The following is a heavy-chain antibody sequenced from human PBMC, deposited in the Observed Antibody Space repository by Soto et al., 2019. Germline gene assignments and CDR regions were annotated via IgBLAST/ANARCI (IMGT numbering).Heavy chain of an antibody. V-gene: IGHV3-11*01. CDR2: ISDTGRTI. CDR1: GFTLSDYY. CDR3: ARVDNRRMPFTGVAFYY. J-gene: IGHJ4*02. D-gene: IGHD2-2*03. Sequence: QVQLVESGGGRVKPGGSLRVSCAASGFTLSDYYMSWVRQAPGKGLEWVSYISDTGRTIYYADSVRGRFTVSRDNAKNALFLQINSLRAEDTAVYYCARVDNRRMPFTGVAFYYWGQGTPVTVS.